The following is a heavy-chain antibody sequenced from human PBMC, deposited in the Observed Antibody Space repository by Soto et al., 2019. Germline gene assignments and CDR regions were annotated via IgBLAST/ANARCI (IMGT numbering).Heavy chain of an antibody. J-gene: IGHJ4*02. D-gene: IGHD6-19*01. CDR3: AKGGRQWLVTSDFNY. CDR1: GFTFSDYA. Sequence: VQLVESGGGVGQPGRSLRLSCAASGFTFSDYAMHWVRQAPGKGLGWVAVVSHDGRNTHYADSVNGRFTISRDSSKNTVSLEMTSLRAEDTAVYYCAKGGRQWLVTSDFNYWGQGALVTVSS. V-gene: IGHV3-30*18. CDR2: VSHDGRNT.